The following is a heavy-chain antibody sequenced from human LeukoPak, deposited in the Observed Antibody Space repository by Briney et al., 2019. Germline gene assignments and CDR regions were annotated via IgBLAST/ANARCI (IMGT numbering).Heavy chain of an antibody. Sequence: KSSETLSLTCAVYGGSFSGYYWSWIRQPPGKGLEWIGEINHSGSTNYNPSLKSRVTISVDTSKNQSSLKLSSVTAADTAVYYCARGKGRWLQADYWGQGTLVTVSS. J-gene: IGHJ4*02. CDR3: ARGKGRWLQADY. V-gene: IGHV4-34*01. CDR2: INHSGST. CDR1: GGSFSGYY. D-gene: IGHD5-24*01.